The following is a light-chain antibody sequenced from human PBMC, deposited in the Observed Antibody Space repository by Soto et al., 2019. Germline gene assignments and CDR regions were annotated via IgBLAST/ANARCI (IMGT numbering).Light chain of an antibody. V-gene: IGKV1-8*01. CDR2: GTS. Sequence: AIRMTQSPSSFSASTGDRVTITCRASQDISSSLAWYQQKPGKAPKLLIYGTSTLQSGVPSRFSGSGSGADFALTISFLQNEDFATYYCQQYYSYPPTLGQGTRLEIK. J-gene: IGKJ5*01. CDR3: QQYYSYPPT. CDR1: QDISSS.